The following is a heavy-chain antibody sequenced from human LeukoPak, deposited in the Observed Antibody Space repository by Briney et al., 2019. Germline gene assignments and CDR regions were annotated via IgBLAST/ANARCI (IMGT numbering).Heavy chain of an antibody. Sequence: PGESLNISCKGSGYSFTSYWIGWVRQLPGKGLEWMGIIYPGDSDTRYSPSFQGQFTSSAAKSISTGDLQWSSLKASDTAMYYWATRGDGYNSDYWGQGTLVTVSS. J-gene: IGHJ4*02. D-gene: IGHD5-24*01. V-gene: IGHV5-51*01. CDR2: IYPGDSDT. CDR1: GYSFTSYW. CDR3: ATRGDGYNSDY.